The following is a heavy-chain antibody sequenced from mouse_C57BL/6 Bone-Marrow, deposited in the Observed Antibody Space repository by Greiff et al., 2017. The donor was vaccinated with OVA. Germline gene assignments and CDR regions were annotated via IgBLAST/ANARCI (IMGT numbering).Heavy chain of an antibody. CDR2: IDPENGDT. Sequence: EVQLVESGAELVRPGASVKLSCTASGFNIKDDYMHWVKQRPEQGLEWIGWIDPENGDTEYASKFQGKATITADTSSNTAYLQLSSLTSEDTAVYYCTTEGSPFAYWGQGTLVTVSA. J-gene: IGHJ3*01. CDR3: TTEGSPFAY. V-gene: IGHV14-4*01. CDR1: GFNIKDDY.